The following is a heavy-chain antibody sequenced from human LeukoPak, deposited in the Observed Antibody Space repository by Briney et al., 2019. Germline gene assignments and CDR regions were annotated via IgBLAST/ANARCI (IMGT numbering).Heavy chain of an antibody. Sequence: PGGSLRLSCAASGFTFSSYGMHWVRQAPGKGLEWVAFIRYDGSNKYYADSVKGRFTIPRDNSKRTLFLQMNSLRAEDTAIYYCARDLGDWSASQIEYWGQGTLVTVSS. J-gene: IGHJ4*02. V-gene: IGHV3-30*02. D-gene: IGHD3/OR15-3a*01. CDR1: GFTFSSYG. CDR2: IRYDGSNK. CDR3: ARDLGDWSASQIEY.